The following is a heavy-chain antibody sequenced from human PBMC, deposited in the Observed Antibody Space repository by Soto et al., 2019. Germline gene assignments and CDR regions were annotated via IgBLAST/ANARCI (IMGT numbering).Heavy chain of an antibody. CDR3: ARSPEGVSGYDYYYYGMDF. CDR2: ISAYKGNT. Sequence: ASVKVSCKASGYTFTSYGISWVRQAPGQGLEWMGWISAYKGNTKYAQKLQGRVTMTTDTSKSKAYMELRSLRSDDTAVYYCARSPEGVSGYDYYYYGMDFWGQGTTVTVSS. J-gene: IGHJ6*02. V-gene: IGHV1-18*01. CDR1: GYTFTSYG. D-gene: IGHD5-12*01.